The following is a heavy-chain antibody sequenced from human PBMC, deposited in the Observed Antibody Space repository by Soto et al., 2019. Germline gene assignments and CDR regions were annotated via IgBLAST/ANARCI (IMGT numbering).Heavy chain of an antibody. J-gene: IGHJ4*02. CDR1: GFTFSSYS. D-gene: IGHD4-17*01. Sequence: GGSLRLSCAASGFTFSSYSMNWVRQAPGKGLEWVSYISSSSSTTYYADSVKGRFTISRDNSKNTLYLQMNSLRAEDTAVYYCAKDLYGTTVVTLNIFDYWGQGTLVTVSS. CDR2: ISSSSSTT. V-gene: IGHV3-48*01. CDR3: AKDLYGTTVVTLNIFDY.